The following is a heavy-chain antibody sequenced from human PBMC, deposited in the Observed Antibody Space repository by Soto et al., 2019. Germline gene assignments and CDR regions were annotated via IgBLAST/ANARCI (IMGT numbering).Heavy chain of an antibody. V-gene: IGHV4-61*01. CDR3: ARTYSGGRYFDY. CDR1: GGSVSSGSYY. Sequence: QVQLQESGPGLVKPSETLSLTCTVSGGSVSSGSYYWSWIRQPPGKGLEWIGYIYYSGSTNYNPSRKSRVTISVDTSKNQFSLKLSSVTAADTAVYYCARTYSGGRYFDYWGQGTLVTVSS. D-gene: IGHD2-21*01. CDR2: IYYSGST. J-gene: IGHJ4*02.